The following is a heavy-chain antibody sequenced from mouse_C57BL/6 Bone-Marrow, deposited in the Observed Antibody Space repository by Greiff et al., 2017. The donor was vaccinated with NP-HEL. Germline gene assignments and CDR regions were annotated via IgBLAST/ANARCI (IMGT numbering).Heavy chain of an antibody. CDR1: GYTFTSYT. V-gene: IGHV1-4*01. CDR2: INPSSGYT. J-gene: IGHJ1*03. D-gene: IGHD1-1*01. Sequence: QVQLKESGAELARPGASVKMSCKASGYTFTSYTMHWVKQRPGQGLEWIGYINPSSGYTKYNQKFKDKATLTADKSSSTAYMQLSSLTSEDSAVYYCARAGAYYGSRRDWYFDVWGTGTTVTVSS. CDR3: ARAGAYYGSRRDWYFDV.